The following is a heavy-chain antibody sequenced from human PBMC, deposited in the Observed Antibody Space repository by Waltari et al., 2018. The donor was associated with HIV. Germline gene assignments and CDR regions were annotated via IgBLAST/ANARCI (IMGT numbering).Heavy chain of an antibody. CDR2: IYYSWRP. Sequence: QLQLQESGPGLVKPSETLSLTCTVSGGSISSSSYYWGRFRQPPWMGLAWMGSIYYSWRPSYNPTLKSRVTISVDTSKNQFSLKLSSVTAADTAVYYCASEGRDYCGGDCYPYYFDYWGQGTLVTVSS. J-gene: IGHJ4*02. V-gene: IGHV4-39*01. D-gene: IGHD2-21*02. CDR1: GGSISSSSYY. CDR3: ASEGRDYCGGDCYPYYFDY.